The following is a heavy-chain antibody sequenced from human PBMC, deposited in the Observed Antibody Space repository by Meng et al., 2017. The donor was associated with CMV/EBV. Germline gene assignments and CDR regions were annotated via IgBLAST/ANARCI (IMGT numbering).Heavy chain of an antibody. J-gene: IGHJ6*02. D-gene: IGHD4-11*01. V-gene: IGHV3-7*01. CDR1: GSTFSIYW. Sequence: GGLLRSPCAALGSTFSIYWMTWARQAPGKGLEWVANIKVDGSDKNYVESVKGRFTISRDNAKNSVYLQMNSLRAEDTAVYYCARDTLSTVTTVPHYGMDVWGQGTTVTVSS. CDR3: ARDTLSTVTTVPHYGMDV. CDR2: IKVDGSDK.